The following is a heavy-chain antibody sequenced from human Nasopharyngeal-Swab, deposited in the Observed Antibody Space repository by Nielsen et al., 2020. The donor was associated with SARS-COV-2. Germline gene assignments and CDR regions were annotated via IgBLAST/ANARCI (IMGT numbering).Heavy chain of an antibody. J-gene: IGHJ6*02. CDR3: ARGYYDFWSGYYEYYYGMDV. CDR2: IYYSGST. Sequence: SETLSLTCTVSGGPISSYYWSWIRQPPGKGLEWIGYIYYSGSTNYNPSLKSRVTISVDTSKNQFSLKLSSVTAADTAVYYCARGYYDFWSGYYEYYYGMDVWGQGTTVTVSS. V-gene: IGHV4-59*01. CDR1: GGPISSYY. D-gene: IGHD3-3*01.